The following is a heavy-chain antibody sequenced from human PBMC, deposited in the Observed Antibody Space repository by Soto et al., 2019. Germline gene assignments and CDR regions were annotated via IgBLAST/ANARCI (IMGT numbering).Heavy chain of an antibody. J-gene: IGHJ3*01. V-gene: IGHV4-59*08. Sequence: SETLSLTCTVSGGSLGSYYWGWIRQPPGKGLEWIAYIYDSGSTNYNPSLNSRVTISVDTSKNQFSLRLSSVSAADTAVYYCARRSGYGNAFDLWGHGPLVTVSS. CDR3: ARRSGYGNAFDL. CDR2: IYDSGST. CDR1: GGSLGSYY. D-gene: IGHD5-12*01.